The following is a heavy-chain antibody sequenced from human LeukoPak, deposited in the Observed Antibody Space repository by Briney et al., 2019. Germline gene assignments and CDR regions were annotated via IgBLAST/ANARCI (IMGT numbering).Heavy chain of an antibody. J-gene: IGHJ4*02. V-gene: IGHV1-69*05. CDR2: IIPIFGTA. CDR1: GGTFSSYA. Sequence: SVKVSCKASGGTFSSYAISWVRQAPGQGLEWMGGIIPIFGTANYAQKFQGRVTITTDESTSTAYMELSSLRSEDTAVYYCARGSGSTYYDLDYRGQGTLVTVSS. D-gene: IGHD3-22*01. CDR3: ARGSGSTYYDLDY.